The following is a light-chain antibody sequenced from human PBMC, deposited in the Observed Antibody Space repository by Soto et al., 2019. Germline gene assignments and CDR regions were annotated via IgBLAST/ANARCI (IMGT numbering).Light chain of an antibody. CDR1: QSISSW. CDR2: DAS. J-gene: IGKJ1*01. V-gene: IGKV1-5*01. Sequence: DIQMTQSPSTLSASVGDRVTITCRASQSISSWLAWYQQKPGKAPKLLIYDASSLESGVPSRFSGSGSGTEFTLTISSLQPDDFATYYCQQYNSQLWTFGQGPKVDIK. CDR3: QQYNSQLWT.